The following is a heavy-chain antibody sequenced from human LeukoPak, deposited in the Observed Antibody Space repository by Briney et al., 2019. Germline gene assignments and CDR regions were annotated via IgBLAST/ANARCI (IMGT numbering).Heavy chain of an antibody. CDR1: GYSFTTNW. D-gene: IGHD3-22*01. CDR2: ISPGDSDT. J-gene: IGHJ4*02. V-gene: IGHV5-51*01. CDR3: ARHLDGSGIPFDY. Sequence: GESLKISCKSSGYSFTTNWIGWVRQIPGKGLEWMGIISPGDSDTKYSPSFQGQVTISADKSISTAYLQWSSLKASDTAMYYCARHLDGSGIPFDYWGQGTLLTVSS.